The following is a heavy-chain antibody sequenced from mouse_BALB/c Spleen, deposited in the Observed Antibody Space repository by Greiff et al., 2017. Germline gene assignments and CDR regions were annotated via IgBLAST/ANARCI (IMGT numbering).Heavy chain of an antibody. V-gene: IGHV14-3*02. CDR2: IDPANGNT. D-gene: IGHD2-1*01. CDR1: GFNIKDTY. CDR3: ARCPYGNYGFAY. J-gene: IGHJ3*01. Sequence: EVQLQQSGAELVKPGASVKLSCTASGFNIKDTYMHWVKQRPEQGLEWIGRIDPANGNTKYDPKFQGKATITADTSSNTAYLQLSSLTSEDTAVYYCARCPYGNYGFAYWGQGTLVTVSA.